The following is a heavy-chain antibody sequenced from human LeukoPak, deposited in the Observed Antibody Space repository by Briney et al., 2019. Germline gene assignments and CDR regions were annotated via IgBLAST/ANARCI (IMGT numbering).Heavy chain of an antibody. CDR1: GGSISSGEYY. CDR2: IYYSGSY. V-gene: IGHV4-30-4*01. CDR3: GGGKGVTVSFDY. J-gene: IGHJ4*02. D-gene: IGHD4-11*01. Sequence: SSEPLSLTCTVSGGSISSGEYYWSWIRQPPGKPLEWMGHIYYSGSYYYKPSIKSLVTISVDTSKNQFSLKRSSVTAADTAVYCWGGGKGVTVSFDYWGQGTLVTVSS.